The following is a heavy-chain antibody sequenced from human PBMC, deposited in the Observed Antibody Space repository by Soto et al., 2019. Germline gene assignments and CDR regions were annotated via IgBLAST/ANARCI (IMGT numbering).Heavy chain of an antibody. Sequence: GASVKVSCKASGYTFTSYAMHWVRQAPGQRLEWMGWINAGNGNTKYSQKFQGRVTITRDTSASTAYMELSSLRSEDTAVYYCAREGPKYDFWSGYSPLWGMDVWGQGTTVTVSS. D-gene: IGHD3-3*01. CDR2: INAGNGNT. J-gene: IGHJ6*02. CDR1: GYTFTSYA. V-gene: IGHV1-3*01. CDR3: AREGPKYDFWSGYSPLWGMDV.